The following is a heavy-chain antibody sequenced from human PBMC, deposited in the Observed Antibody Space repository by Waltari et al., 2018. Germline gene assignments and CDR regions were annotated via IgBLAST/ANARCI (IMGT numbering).Heavy chain of an antibody. CDR3: ARSRAARFD. V-gene: IGHV4-34*01. CDR2: INHSGST. D-gene: IGHD6-6*01. CDR1: GGSFSGYY. J-gene: IGHJ4*02. Sequence: QVQLQQWGAGLLKPSETLSLTCAVYGGSFSGYYWSWIRQPPGKGLEWIGEINHSGSTNDNPSLKSRVTISVDTSKNQFSLKLGSVTAADTAVYYCARSRAARFDWGQGTLVTVSS.